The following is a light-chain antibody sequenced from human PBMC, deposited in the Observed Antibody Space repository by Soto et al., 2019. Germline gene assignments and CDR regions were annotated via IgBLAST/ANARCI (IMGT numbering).Light chain of an antibody. CDR3: HQRSSWPWT. Sequence: EIVLTQSPVTLSLSPGERATLSCRASQSVSSYLAWYQQKPGQAPRLLIYDASTRATGIPARFSGSGSGTDFTLTISSLEPEDFAVYYCHQRSSWPWTFGQGTKV. CDR2: DAS. J-gene: IGKJ1*01. V-gene: IGKV3-11*01. CDR1: QSVSSY.